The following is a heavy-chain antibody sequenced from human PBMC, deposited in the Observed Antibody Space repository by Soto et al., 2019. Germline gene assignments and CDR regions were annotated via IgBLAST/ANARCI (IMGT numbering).Heavy chain of an antibody. Sequence: QVQLQESGPGLVKPSHTLSLTCTVSGGSISSGGYYWSWIRKHPGKGLEWIGYIYNSGSTHYNPSLRSRVTISLDTSKNQFPLKLSSVTAPDTAVYYCAKDRPGFIMGSGAFDIWGQGTMVTVSS. CDR2: IYNSGST. J-gene: IGHJ3*02. CDR3: AKDRPGFIMGSGAFDI. CDR1: GGSISSGGYY. V-gene: IGHV4-31*03. D-gene: IGHD3-10*01.